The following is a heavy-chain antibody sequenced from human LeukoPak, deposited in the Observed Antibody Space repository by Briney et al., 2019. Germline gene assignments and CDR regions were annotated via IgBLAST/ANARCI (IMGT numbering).Heavy chain of an antibody. CDR1: GYTFTGYY. J-gene: IGHJ5*02. D-gene: IGHD3-10*01. CDR3: ARHGAPMVRGVINPNWFDP. CDR2: INPNSGGT. V-gene: IGHV1-2*02. Sequence: GASVKVSCKASGYTFTGYYMHWVRQATGQGLEWMGWINPNSGGTNYAQKFQGRVTMTRDTSISTAYMELSRLRSDDTAVYYCARHGAPMVRGVINPNWFDPWGQGTLVTVSS.